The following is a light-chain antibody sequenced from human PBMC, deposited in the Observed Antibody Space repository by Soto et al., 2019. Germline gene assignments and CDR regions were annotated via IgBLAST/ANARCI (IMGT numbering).Light chain of an antibody. Sequence: SQLTQSPSFLGASGGDRVTVTCRASQGINSYLAWYQQKPGKAPKRLIYTASTLQSGVPSRFSGTGSGKELTITITRLQPQDLEASHCKKLYTYNLTFGGGTKV. J-gene: IGKJ4*02. CDR3: KKLYTYNLT. V-gene: IGKV1-9*01. CDR1: QGINSY. CDR2: TAS.